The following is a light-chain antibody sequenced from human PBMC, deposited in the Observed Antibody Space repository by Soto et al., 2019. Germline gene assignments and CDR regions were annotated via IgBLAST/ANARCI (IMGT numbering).Light chain of an antibody. J-gene: IGKJ1*01. CDR2: ATS. Sequence: IQMARSPSSLSAAVGDRGPMTWRASPGIRKDLAWYQEKPGKAPKILIYATSSLQSGVPSRFSGSGSGRDFNLTISSLQTEDFATYDCPHEYNYPRTVGQGTKV. CDR3: PHEYNYPRT. V-gene: IGKV1-6*02. CDR1: PGIRKD.